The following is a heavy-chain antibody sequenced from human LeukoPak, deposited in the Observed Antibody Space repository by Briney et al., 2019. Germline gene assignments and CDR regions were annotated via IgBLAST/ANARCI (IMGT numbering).Heavy chain of an antibody. J-gene: IGHJ1*01. D-gene: IGHD6-19*01. CDR1: GFTFSSYA. CDR3: VIPNPAGTSLEYFQH. V-gene: IGHV3-64D*06. Sequence: GGSLRLSCSASGFTFSSYAMHWVRQAPGKGLEYVSAISSNGGSTYYADSVKGRFTISRDNSKNTLYLQMSSLGAEDTAVYYCVIPNPAGTSLEYFQHWGQGTLVTVSS. CDR2: ISSNGGST.